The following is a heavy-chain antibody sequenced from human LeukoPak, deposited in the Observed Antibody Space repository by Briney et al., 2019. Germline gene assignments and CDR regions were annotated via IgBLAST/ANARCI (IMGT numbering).Heavy chain of an antibody. Sequence: SSETLSLTCTVSGGSISSSSYYWGWIRQPPGEGLEWIGSIYYSGNTDYNPSLKSRLTMSIDTSKNQFSLKLSSVTAADTAVYFCARDQEHCSGTSCYPYWYDSWGQGTLVTVSS. V-gene: IGHV4-39*07. CDR1: GGSISSSSYY. CDR2: IYYSGNT. CDR3: ARDQEHCSGTSCYPYWYDS. J-gene: IGHJ5*01. D-gene: IGHD2-2*01.